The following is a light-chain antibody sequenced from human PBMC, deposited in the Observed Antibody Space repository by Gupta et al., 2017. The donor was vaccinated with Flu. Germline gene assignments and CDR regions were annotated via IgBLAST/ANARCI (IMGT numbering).Light chain of an antibody. CDR3: QAWHSSIKVV. V-gene: IGLV3-1*01. J-gene: IGLJ3*02. CDR1: KLEKKY. Sequence: SYVLTQTPSVSVSPGQTASITCSGDKLEKKYVCWYQQRPGQSPALVVFQDNKRPSGIPDRFSGSNSGNTATLTISETQAMDEADYYCQAWHSSIKVVFGGGTRLTVV. CDR2: QDN.